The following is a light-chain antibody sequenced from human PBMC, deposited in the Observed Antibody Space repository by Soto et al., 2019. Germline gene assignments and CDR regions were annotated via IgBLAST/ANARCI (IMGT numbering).Light chain of an antibody. CDR3: QQYNNVPPDT. V-gene: IGKV3-15*01. CDR2: GAS. CDR1: QGVSSN. J-gene: IGKJ5*01. Sequence: EIVMTQSPATLSVSPGESATLSCRSSQGVSSNLAWYQQKPGQAPRLLIYGASTRATGIPARFSGSGSGTEFTLTISSLQSEDFAVYYSQQYNNVPPDTFGQGTRLEIK.